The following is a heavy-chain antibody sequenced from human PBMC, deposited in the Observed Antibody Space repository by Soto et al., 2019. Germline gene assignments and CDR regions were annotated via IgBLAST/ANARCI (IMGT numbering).Heavy chain of an antibody. J-gene: IGHJ4*02. CDR1: GGTFSNYG. Sequence: QVHLVQSGAEVKKPGSSVKVSCKASGGTFSNYGVNWVRQAPGQGLEWMGGIIPIFGTANYAQKFQGRVTITADDSTRTAYMELSSLRSEDTAVYYCARDGTLYDTTAYYYLYWGQGTLVTVSS. D-gene: IGHD3-22*01. V-gene: IGHV1-69*01. CDR3: ARDGTLYDTTAYYYLY. CDR2: IIPIFGTA.